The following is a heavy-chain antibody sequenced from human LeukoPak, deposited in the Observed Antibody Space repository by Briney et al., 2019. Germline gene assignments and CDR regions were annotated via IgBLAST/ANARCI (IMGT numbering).Heavy chain of an antibody. Sequence: GGSLRLSCAASGFTFSSYWMHWLRQAPGKGRVWVSRINSDGSSTNDADSVKGRFTMFRDNAKNTLYLQMNSLRAEDTAVYYCARCRPDWGMDVWGKGTTVTVSS. J-gene: IGHJ6*03. D-gene: IGHD3-16*01. CDR2: INSDGSST. V-gene: IGHV3-74*01. CDR1: GFTFSSYW. CDR3: ARCRPDWGMDV.